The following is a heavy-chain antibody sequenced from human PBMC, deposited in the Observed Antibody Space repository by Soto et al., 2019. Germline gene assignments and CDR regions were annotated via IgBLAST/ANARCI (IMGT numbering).Heavy chain of an antibody. CDR2: SRNKANIYTT. CDR1: GFTFSDHY. J-gene: IGHJ4*02. CDR3: ARGGEYSDYAFAF. D-gene: IGHD5-12*01. Sequence: GGSLRLSCAASGFTFSDHYMDWVRQAPGKGLEWVGRSRNKANIYTTEYGASVKGRFTISRDDAKNSLFLQMNSLKTEDTAMYYCARGGEYSDYAFAFWGQGALVTVSS. V-gene: IGHV3-72*01.